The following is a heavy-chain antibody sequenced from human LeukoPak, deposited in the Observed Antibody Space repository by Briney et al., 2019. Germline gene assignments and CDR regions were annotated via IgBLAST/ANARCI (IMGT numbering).Heavy chain of an antibody. J-gene: IGHJ4*02. D-gene: IGHD2-15*01. CDR3: AKPSQELGYCSGGSCYSPFDY. Sequence: GGSLRLSCAASGFTFSSYAMSWVRQAPGKGLEWVSAISSSGGSTYYADSVKGRFTISRDNSKNTLYLQMNSLRAEDTAVYYCAKPSQELGYCSGGSCYSPFDYWGQGTLVTVSS. CDR2: ISSSGGST. CDR1: GFTFSSYA. V-gene: IGHV3-23*01.